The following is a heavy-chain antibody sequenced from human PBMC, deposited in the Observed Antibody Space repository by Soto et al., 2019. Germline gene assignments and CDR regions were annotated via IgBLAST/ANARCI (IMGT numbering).Heavy chain of an antibody. CDR1: GGTISRYY. Sequence: QVQLQESGPGLVKPSETLSLTCTVSGGTISRYYWSWIRQPPGKGLEWIGYMYNTGSTVYNPSFKGRVTISVDTSKNQFSLKRNSVTAADTAGYYCARDLWGYCGTDCYPLDVWGQGTTVTVSS. V-gene: IGHV4-59*01. CDR2: MYNTGST. D-gene: IGHD2-21*02. J-gene: IGHJ6*02. CDR3: ARDLWGYCGTDCYPLDV.